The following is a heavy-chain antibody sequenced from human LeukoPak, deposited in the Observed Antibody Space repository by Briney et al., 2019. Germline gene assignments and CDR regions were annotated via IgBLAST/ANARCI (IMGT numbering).Heavy chain of an antibody. CDR3: AGGRGYTYGYIQH. J-gene: IGHJ1*01. CDR2: INPNSGGT. CDR1: GYTFTGYY. Sequence: ASVKVSCKASGYTFTGYYMHWVRQAPGQGLEWMGWINPNSGGTNYAQKFQGRVTMTRDTSISTAYMELSSLRSDDTAVYYCAGGRGYTYGYIQHWGQGTLVTVSS. V-gene: IGHV1-2*02. D-gene: IGHD5-18*01.